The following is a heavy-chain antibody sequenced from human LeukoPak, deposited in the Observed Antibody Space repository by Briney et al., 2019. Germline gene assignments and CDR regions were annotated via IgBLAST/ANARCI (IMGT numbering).Heavy chain of an antibody. D-gene: IGHD3-22*01. CDR1: GFTFSSYA. CDR2: IRTSGVST. V-gene: IGHV3-23*01. CDR3: AKFVDSSGYYNFDY. J-gene: IGHJ4*02. Sequence: GGSLRLSCAASGFTFSSYAMSWVRQAPGKGLEWVSAIRTSGVSTYYADSVKGRFTISRDNSKNTLYLQMNSLRAEDTAVYYCAKFVDSSGYYNFDYRGQGSLVTVSS.